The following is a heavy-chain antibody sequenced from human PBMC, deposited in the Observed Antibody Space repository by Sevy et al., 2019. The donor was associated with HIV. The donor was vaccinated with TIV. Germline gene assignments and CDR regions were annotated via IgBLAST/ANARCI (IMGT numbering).Heavy chain of an antibody. CDR1: GFTFNTHA. D-gene: IGHD6-19*01. J-gene: IGHJ4*02. CDR2: ISYDGIIK. CDR3: AREGGYTSAWSPGNS. V-gene: IGHV3-30*04. Sequence: GGSLRLSCAASGFTFNTHAMHWVRQAPGKGLEWVALISYDGIIKYYADFVKGRLTISRDNSKNTLSLQMNSLRIEDTAVYYCAREGGYTSAWSPGNSWGQGTLVTVSS.